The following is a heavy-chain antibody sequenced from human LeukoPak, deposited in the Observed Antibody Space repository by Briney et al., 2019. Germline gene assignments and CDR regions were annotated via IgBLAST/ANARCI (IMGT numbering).Heavy chain of an antibody. CDR2: IRSKTNNLAT. CDR3: TRHFDFWSGYFGF. Sequence: GGSLRLSCAASGFIFSGAAMPWVRQASGKGLEWVGRIRSKTNNLATAYAASVKGRFTISRDDSKNTAYLQMNGLKTEDTAMYYCTRHFDFWSGYFGFWGQGTLVTVSS. D-gene: IGHD3-3*01. J-gene: IGHJ4*02. CDR1: GFIFSGAA. V-gene: IGHV3-73*01.